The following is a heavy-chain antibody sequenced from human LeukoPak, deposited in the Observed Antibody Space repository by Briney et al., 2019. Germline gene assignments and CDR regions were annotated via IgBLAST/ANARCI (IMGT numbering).Heavy chain of an antibody. V-gene: IGHV1-8*01. CDR2: MNPNSGNK. D-gene: IGHD6-19*01. CDR3: ARSSVAEPFDY. J-gene: IGHJ4*02. Sequence: ASVKVSRKCSGYTFTSYDINWVRQATGQRLAWMGWMNPNSGNKGYPHRFQGGVTMTRKTYISTAYMELSSLRSEDTAVYYCARSSVAEPFDYWGQGTLVSAPS. CDR1: GYTFTSYD.